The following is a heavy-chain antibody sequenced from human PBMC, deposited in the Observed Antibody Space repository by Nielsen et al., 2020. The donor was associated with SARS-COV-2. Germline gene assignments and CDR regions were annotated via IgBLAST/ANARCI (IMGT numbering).Heavy chain of an antibody. D-gene: IGHD2-15*01. CDR1: GFTFGDYA. V-gene: IGHV3-49*04. CDR2: IRSKAYGGTT. J-gene: IGHJ4*02. CDR3: TTGGIH. Sequence: GESLKISCTASGFTFGDYAMSWVRQAPGKGLEWVGFIRSKAYGGTTEYAASVKGRFTISRDDSKNTLYLQMNSLKTEDTAVYYCTTGGIHWGQGTLVTVSS.